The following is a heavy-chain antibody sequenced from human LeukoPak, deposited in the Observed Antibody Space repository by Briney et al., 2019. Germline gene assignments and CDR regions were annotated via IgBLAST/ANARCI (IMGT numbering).Heavy chain of an antibody. CDR2: IKSKTDGGTT. CDR1: GFTFSNAW. D-gene: IGHD3-10*01. Sequence: GGSLRLSCAASGFTFSNAWMSWVRQAPGKGVEWVGRIKSKTDGGTTDYAAPVKGRFTISRDDSKNTLYLQMNSLKTEDTAVYYCTLFLTYYYGSGSPDYSYYYVMDVWGQGTTVTVSS. J-gene: IGHJ6*02. V-gene: IGHV3-15*01. CDR3: TLFLTYYYGSGSPDYSYYYVMDV.